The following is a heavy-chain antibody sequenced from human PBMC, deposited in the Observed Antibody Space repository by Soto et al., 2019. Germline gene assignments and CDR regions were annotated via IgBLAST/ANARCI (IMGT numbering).Heavy chain of an antibody. CDR2: IYWDDDK. D-gene: IGHD2-15*01. Sequence: QITLKESGPTLVKPTQTLTLTCTFSGFSLSTSGVGVAWIRQPPGKALEWLALIYWDDDKRYRPSLESRLTITKGTSKNQVVLTMTNMDSVDTATYYCAYLPCSGGSCYWFSFSGMDVWGQGNTVTVSS. J-gene: IGHJ6*02. V-gene: IGHV2-5*02. CDR3: AYLPCSGGSCYWFSFSGMDV. CDR1: GFSLSTSGVG.